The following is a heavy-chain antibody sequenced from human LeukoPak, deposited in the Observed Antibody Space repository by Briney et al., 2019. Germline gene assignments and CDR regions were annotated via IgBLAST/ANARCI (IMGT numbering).Heavy chain of an antibody. CDR1: GFTFSSYA. Sequence: GGSLRLSCAASGFTFSSYAMSWARQAPGKGLEWVSAISGSGGSTYYADSVKGRFTISRDNSKNTLYLQMNSLRAEDTAVYYCAKGISIMITFGGVIAAPVGYFDYWGQGTLVTVSS. V-gene: IGHV3-23*01. CDR3: AKGISIMITFGGVIAAPVGYFDY. CDR2: ISGSGGST. J-gene: IGHJ4*02. D-gene: IGHD3-16*02.